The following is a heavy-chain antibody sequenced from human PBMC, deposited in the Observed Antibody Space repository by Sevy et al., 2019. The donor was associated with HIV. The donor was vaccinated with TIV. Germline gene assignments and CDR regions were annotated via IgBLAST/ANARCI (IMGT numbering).Heavy chain of an antibody. D-gene: IGHD3-3*01. CDR1: GYTFTSYG. CDR2: ISAYNGNT. Sequence: ASVKVSCKASGYTFTSYGISWVRQAPGQGLEWMGWISAYNGNTNYAQKLQGRVTMTTDTSTSTAYMELRSLRSDDTAGYYCARDDTTGRTGYDFWSGSNYYYYYYGMDVWGQGTTVTVSS. J-gene: IGHJ6*02. V-gene: IGHV1-18*01. CDR3: ARDDTTGRTGYDFWSGSNYYYYYYGMDV.